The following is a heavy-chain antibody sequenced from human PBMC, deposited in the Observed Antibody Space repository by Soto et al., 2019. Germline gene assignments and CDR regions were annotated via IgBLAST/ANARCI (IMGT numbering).Heavy chain of an antibody. CDR1: GGSISSYY. D-gene: IGHD4-17*01. J-gene: IGHJ5*01. CDR2: IYTSGST. CDR3: ARAGYTTVTTWFDY. Sequence: QVQLQESGPGLVKPSETLSLTCTVSGGSISSYYWSWIRQPVGKGQEWIGRIYTSGSTNYNPSLKSRVTMSVDTSKNQFSLKLSSVTAADTAVYYCARAGYTTVTTWFDYWGQGTLVTVS. V-gene: IGHV4-4*07.